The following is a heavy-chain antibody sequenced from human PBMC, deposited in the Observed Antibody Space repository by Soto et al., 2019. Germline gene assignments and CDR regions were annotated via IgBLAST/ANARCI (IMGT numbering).Heavy chain of an antibody. J-gene: IGHJ5*02. V-gene: IGHV1-69*13. D-gene: IGHD6-25*01. Sequence: GASVKVSCKGSGGTFSSYAISWVRQAPGQGLEWMGGIIPIFGTANYAQKFQGRVTITADESTSTAYMELSSLRSEDTAVYYCASRLPDSRHPTWFDPWGQGTLVPSPQ. CDR1: GGTFSSYA. CDR3: ASRLPDSRHPTWFDP. CDR2: IIPIFGTA.